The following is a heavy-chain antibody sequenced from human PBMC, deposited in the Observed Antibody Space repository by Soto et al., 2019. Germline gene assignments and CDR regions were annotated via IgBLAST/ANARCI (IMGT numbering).Heavy chain of an antibody. J-gene: IGHJ6*02. CDR3: AKDGAHGSGSSYRGYYGIDV. CDR2: MSYDGGNI. Sequence: QVQLVDSGGDVVQPGRSLRLSCAASGFTFSTYAMHWVRQAPGKGLEWVAVMSYDGGNIYYADSVKGRFTISRDNSKNTLYLQSNSLRAEDTALYYCAKDGAHGSGSSYRGYYGIDVWGQGTTVTVSS. D-gene: IGHD3-10*01. CDR1: GFTFSTYA. V-gene: IGHV3-30*18.